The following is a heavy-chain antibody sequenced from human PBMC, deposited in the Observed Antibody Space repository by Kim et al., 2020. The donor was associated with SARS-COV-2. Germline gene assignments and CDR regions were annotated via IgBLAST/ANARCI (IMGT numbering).Heavy chain of an antibody. CDR3: AREDNCSGGSCYVFDI. V-gene: IGHV4-59*01. J-gene: IGHJ3*02. D-gene: IGHD2-15*01. Sequence: PRSRVTISVEASTNQFSLKLSSVTAADAAVYYCAREDNCSGGSCYVFDIWGQGTMVTVSS.